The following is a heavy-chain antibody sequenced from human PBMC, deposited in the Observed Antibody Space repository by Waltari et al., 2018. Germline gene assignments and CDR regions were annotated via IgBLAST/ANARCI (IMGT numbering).Heavy chain of an antibody. V-gene: IGHV6-1*01. CDR3: ARTTITVFGVVVGALDN. J-gene: IGHJ4*02. CDR1: GDSVSSNSAA. CDR2: TYCRSKWYS. Sequence: QVQLQQSGPGLVKPSQTLSLTCAISGDSVSSNSAAWDWIRQSPSRGLEWLGRTYCRSKWYSHYAESVKSRMTINADTSKNEFSLQLTSGSPEDTGLYFCARTTITVFGVVVGALDNWGPGTLVTVSS. D-gene: IGHD3-3*01.